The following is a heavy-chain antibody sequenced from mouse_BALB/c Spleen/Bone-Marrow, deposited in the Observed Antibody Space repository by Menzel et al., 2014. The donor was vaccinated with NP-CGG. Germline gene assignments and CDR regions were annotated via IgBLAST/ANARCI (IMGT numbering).Heavy chain of an antibody. V-gene: IGHV7-3*02. CDR3: ARDINYDIYWYFDV. D-gene: IGHD2-4*01. CDR1: GFTFTDYY. J-gene: IGHJ1*01. CDR2: IRNKAKGYTT. Sequence: EVQVVESGGGLVQPGGSLRLSRATSGFTFTDYYMSWVRQPPGKALEWLGFIRNKAKGYTTEYSASVKGRFTISRDNSQSILYLQMNTLRAEDSATYYCARDINYDIYWYFDVWGAGTTVTVSS.